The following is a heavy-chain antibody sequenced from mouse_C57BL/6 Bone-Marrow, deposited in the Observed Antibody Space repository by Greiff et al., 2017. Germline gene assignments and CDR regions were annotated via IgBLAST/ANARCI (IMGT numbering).Heavy chain of an antibody. CDR3: ARRNDGYRYWYFDV. J-gene: IGHJ1*03. CDR1: GYTFTSYG. Sequence: QVQLKQSGAELARPGASVKLSCKASGYTFTSYGISWVKQRTGQGLEWIGEIYPRSGNTYYNEKFKGKATLTADKSSSTAYVELRSLTSEDSAVYFCARRNDGYRYWYFDVWGTGTTVTVSS. V-gene: IGHV1-81*01. D-gene: IGHD2-3*01. CDR2: IYPRSGNT.